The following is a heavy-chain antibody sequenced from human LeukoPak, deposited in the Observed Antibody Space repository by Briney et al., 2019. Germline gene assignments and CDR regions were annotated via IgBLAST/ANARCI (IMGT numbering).Heavy chain of an antibody. Sequence: PSETLSLTCTVSGGSISSSSYYWGWIRQPPGKGLEWIGSIYYSGSTYYNPSLKSRVTISVDTSKNQFSLKLSSVTAADTAVYYCARLLVLWWRGPTQEYYFDYWGQGTLVTVSS. D-gene: IGHD2-21*01. CDR2: IYYSGST. CDR1: GGSISSSSYY. CDR3: ARLLVLWWRGPTQEYYFDY. V-gene: IGHV4-39*01. J-gene: IGHJ4*02.